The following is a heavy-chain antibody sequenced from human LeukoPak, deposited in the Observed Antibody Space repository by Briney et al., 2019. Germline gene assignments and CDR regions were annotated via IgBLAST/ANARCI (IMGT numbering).Heavy chain of an antibody. CDR3: ARCDGWSGTSLDY. Sequence: SETLSLTCTVSGGSISSGSYYWSWIRQPAGKGLEWIGRIYTSGSTNYNPSLKSRVTTSVDTSKNQFSLKLSSVTAADTAVYYCARCDGWSGTSLDYWGQGTLVTVSS. V-gene: IGHV4-61*02. D-gene: IGHD1-7*01. J-gene: IGHJ4*02. CDR2: IYTSGST. CDR1: GGSISSGSYY.